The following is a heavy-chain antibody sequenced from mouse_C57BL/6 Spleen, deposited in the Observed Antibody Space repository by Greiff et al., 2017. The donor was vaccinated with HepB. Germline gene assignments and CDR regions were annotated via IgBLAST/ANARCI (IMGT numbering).Heavy chain of an antibody. CDR1: GFSLTSYG. Sequence: VQLQQSGPGLVQPSQSLSITCTVSGFSLTSYGVHWVRQSPGKGLEWLGVIWSGGSTDYNAAFISRLSISKDNSKSQVFFKMNSLQADDTAIYYCASPIVTTYYDMDYWGQGTSVTVSS. D-gene: IGHD2-5*01. CDR3: ASPIVTTYYDMDY. J-gene: IGHJ4*01. V-gene: IGHV2-2*01. CDR2: IWSGGST.